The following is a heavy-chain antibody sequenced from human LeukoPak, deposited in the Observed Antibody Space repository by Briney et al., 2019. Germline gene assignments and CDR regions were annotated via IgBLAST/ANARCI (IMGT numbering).Heavy chain of an antibody. CDR2: MNPNSGNT. Sequence: ASVKVSCKASGYTFTSYDINWVRQATGQGLEWMGWMNPNSGNTGYAQKFQGRVTMTRNTSISTAYMELSSLRSEDTAVYCCARGYRRSWFTQLYNWFDPWGQGTLVTVSS. D-gene: IGHD6-13*01. CDR3: ARGYRRSWFTQLYNWFDP. J-gene: IGHJ5*02. V-gene: IGHV1-8*01. CDR1: GYTFTSYD.